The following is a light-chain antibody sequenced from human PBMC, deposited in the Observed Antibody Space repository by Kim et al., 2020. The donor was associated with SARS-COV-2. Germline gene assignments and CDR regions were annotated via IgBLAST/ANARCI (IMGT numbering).Light chain of an antibody. J-gene: IGKJ4*01. CDR1: QSISTW. V-gene: IGKV1-5*03. Sequence: DIQMTQSPSTLSASVGDRVTITCRASQSISTWLAWYQQKPGKAPKLLIYKASSLESGVPSRCSGSGSGTEFTLTISSLQPDDFATYYCQQYSSYPLTFGGGTKVDIK. CDR3: QQYSSYPLT. CDR2: KAS.